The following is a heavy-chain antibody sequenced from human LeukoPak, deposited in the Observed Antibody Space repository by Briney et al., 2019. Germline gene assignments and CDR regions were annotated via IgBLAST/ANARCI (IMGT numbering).Heavy chain of an antibody. CDR3: ATSIAVAGPFDY. Sequence: GASVKVSCKASGYTFNNFDINWVRQANGQGLEWMGWMNPNSGNTGYAQKFQGRVTITWDTSISTAYMELSSLRSEDTAVYYCATSIAVAGPFDYWGQGTLVTVSS. V-gene: IGHV1-8*03. CDR2: MNPNSGNT. J-gene: IGHJ4*02. D-gene: IGHD6-19*01. CDR1: GYTFNNFD.